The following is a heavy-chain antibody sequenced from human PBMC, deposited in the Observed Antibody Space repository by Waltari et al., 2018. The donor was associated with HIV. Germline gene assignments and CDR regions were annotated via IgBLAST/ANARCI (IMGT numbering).Heavy chain of an antibody. D-gene: IGHD3-22*01. V-gene: IGHV1-8*02. Sequence: QVHLLQSGPEVKRPGASVKISCKAYGYNFINFHVNWVRQAAGPGPEWLGWMNPNSGNTASPYIFEERVTMTRDVSTDTAYLEMSGLTPEDTAIYYCARNSSGKGNRYFYYGLDVWGQGTPVTV. CDR3: ARNSSGKGNRYFYYGLDV. CDR2: MNPNSGNT. J-gene: IGHJ6*02. CDR1: GYNFINFH.